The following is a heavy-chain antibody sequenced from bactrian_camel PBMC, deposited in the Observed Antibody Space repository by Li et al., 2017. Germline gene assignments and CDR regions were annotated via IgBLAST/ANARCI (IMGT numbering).Heavy chain of an antibody. D-gene: IGHD6*01. V-gene: IGHV3S68*01. Sequence: HVQLVESGGGSAQAGGSLRLSCTASGDRYSRQYMAWFRQVPGQEREGVASIAVATGRTVYANDVQGRVTISQDYAKNTMYLQMNSLKTEDTAVYYCAPAGRNYVDIKCRARLGQGTQVTVS. J-gene: IGHJ4*01. CDR1: GDRYSRQY. CDR2: IAVATGRT.